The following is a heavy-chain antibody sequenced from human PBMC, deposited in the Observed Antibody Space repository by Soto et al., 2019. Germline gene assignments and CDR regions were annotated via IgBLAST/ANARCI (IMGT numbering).Heavy chain of an antibody. D-gene: IGHD3-22*01. CDR3: ATTLYYYDTSGYR. CDR2: ISSSSSYI. CDR1: GFTFSSYS. J-gene: IGHJ4*02. V-gene: IGHV3-21*01. Sequence: EVQLVESGGGLVKPGGSLRLSCAASGFTFSSYSMNWVRQAPGKGLEWVSSISSSSSYIYYADSVKGRFTISRDNAKKSLYLQMNSLRAEETAVYYCATTLYYYDTSGYRWGQGTLVTVSS.